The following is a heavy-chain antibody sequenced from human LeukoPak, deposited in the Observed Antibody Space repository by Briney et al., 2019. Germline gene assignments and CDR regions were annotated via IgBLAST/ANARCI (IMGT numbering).Heavy chain of an antibody. CDR2: IYHSGST. Sequence: SETLSLTCTVSGGSISSGDYYWSCIRQPPGKGLEWIGYIYHSGSTYSNPSLRSRVTISVDTSKNQFSLKLSSVTAADTAVYYCARTILRFTGEFDSWGQGTMVTVSS. V-gene: IGHV4-30-4*01. CDR1: GGSISSGDYY. J-gene: IGHJ3*02. D-gene: IGHD1-26*01. CDR3: ARTILRFTGEFDS.